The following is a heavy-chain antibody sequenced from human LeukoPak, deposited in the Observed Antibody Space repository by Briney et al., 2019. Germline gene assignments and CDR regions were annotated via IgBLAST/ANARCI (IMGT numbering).Heavy chain of an antibody. CDR3: ATGGGHGLRFGPDYYYYMDV. V-gene: IGHV4-39*07. J-gene: IGHJ6*03. CDR1: GGSISSNTYY. CDR2: INYSRTT. D-gene: IGHD3-3*01. Sequence: TSETLSLTCSVSGGSISSNTYYWGWIRQPPGKGLEWIATINYSRTTHYSPSLKSRVTISADTSNNQFSLKLSSVTAADTAVYYCATGGGHGLRFGPDYYYYMDVWGKGTTVTVSS.